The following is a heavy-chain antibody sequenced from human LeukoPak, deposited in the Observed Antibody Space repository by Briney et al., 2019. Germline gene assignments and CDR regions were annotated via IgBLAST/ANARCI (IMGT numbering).Heavy chain of an antibody. V-gene: IGHV4-39*01. Sequence: SETLSLTCTVSGGSISSSSYYWGCIRQPPGKGLEWIGSIYYSGSTYYNPSLKGRVTISVDTSKNQFSLKLSSVTAADTAVYYCARQGVIVVVVDFDYWGQGTLVTVSS. CDR2: IYYSGST. J-gene: IGHJ4*02. CDR1: GGSISSSSYY. D-gene: IGHD2-21*01. CDR3: ARQGVIVVVVDFDY.